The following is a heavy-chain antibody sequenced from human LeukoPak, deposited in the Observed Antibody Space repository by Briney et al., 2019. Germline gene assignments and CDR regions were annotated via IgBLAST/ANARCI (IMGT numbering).Heavy chain of an antibody. Sequence: SGPTLVKPTQTLTLTCTVSGFSLSTSGVGVGWIRRPPGKALEWLALIYWNDDKRYSPSLKSRLTITKDTSKNQVVLTITNMDPVDTATYYCARGRFSSGSKSFDYWGQGTLVTVSS. CDR2: IYWNDDK. CDR1: GFSLSTSGVG. D-gene: IGHD2/OR15-2a*01. CDR3: ARGRFSSGSKSFDY. V-gene: IGHV2-5*01. J-gene: IGHJ4*02.